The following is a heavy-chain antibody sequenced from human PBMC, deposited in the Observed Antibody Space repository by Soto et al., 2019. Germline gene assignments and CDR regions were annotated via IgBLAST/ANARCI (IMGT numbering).Heavy chain of an antibody. D-gene: IGHD4-17*01. CDR2: IAYDGTNE. CDR3: VRESYGDHYFDY. J-gene: IGHJ4*02. Sequence: GGSLRLSCAASGFTFSSYAMHWVRQAPGKGLEWVAVIAYDGTNEFYADSVKGRFTIFRDNSKNTLYLQMNSLRTEDTAVYNCVRESYGDHYFDYWGQGTLVTVSS. V-gene: IGHV3-30-3*01. CDR1: GFTFSSYA.